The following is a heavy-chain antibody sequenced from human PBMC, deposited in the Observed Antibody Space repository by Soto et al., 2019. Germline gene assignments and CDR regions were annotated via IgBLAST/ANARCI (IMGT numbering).Heavy chain of an antibody. Sequence: PSETLSLTCTVSGGSISSGDYYWSWIRQPPGEGLEWIGYIYYSGSTYYNPSLKSRVTISVDASKNQFSLKLSSVTAADTAVYYCAGSRLVVPAAITGGMDVWGQGTTVTVSS. D-gene: IGHD2-2*01. CDR1: GGSISSGDYY. CDR3: AGSRLVVPAAITGGMDV. V-gene: IGHV4-30-4*01. CDR2: IYYSGST. J-gene: IGHJ6*02.